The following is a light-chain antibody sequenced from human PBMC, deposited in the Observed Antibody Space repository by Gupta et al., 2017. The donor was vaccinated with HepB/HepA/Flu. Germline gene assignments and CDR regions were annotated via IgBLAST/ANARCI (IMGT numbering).Light chain of an antibody. V-gene: IGKV1-33*01. CDR1: QDISNY. J-gene: IGKJ2*04. CDR2: DAS. Sequence: DIQMTQSPSSLSASVGDRVTITCQASQDISNYLNWYQQKPGKAPKLLIYDASNLETGVPSRFSGSGSGTDFTFTISSLQPEDIATYYCQQYDNLPMCIFGQGTKLEIK. CDR3: QQYDNLPMCI.